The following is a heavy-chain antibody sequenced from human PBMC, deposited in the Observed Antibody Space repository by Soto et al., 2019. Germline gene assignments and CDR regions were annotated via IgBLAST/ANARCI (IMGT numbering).Heavy chain of an antibody. D-gene: IGHD6-19*01. V-gene: IGHV4-59*11. J-gene: IGHJ4*02. Sequence: QVQLQESGPGLVKPSETLSITCSVSGVSTSNHYWTWIRKPPGQGPEWIGCIYYRGTTNYNASFNSRVTLSVDTSKNQFSLKLTSVTTADTAVYYCARGGGSPFHDHEFDYWGQGILVTVST. CDR3: ARGGGSPFHDHEFDY. CDR2: IYYRGTT. CDR1: GVSTSNHY.